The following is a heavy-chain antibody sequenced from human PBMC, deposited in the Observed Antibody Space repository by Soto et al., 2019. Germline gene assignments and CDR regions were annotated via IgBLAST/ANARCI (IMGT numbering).Heavy chain of an antibody. Sequence: QVQLQESGPGLVKISETLSLTCNVSGGSMRTYYWSWIRQPPGKGLEWIGFVYYSGSTKFNPSLKSRAPISVDTSKNQFSLKLSSVTAADTAVYYCARGEYDSSGYYSFDSWGQGTLLAVSS. V-gene: IGHV4-59*01. D-gene: IGHD3-22*01. CDR1: GGSMRTYY. CDR3: ARGEYDSSGYYSFDS. J-gene: IGHJ4*02. CDR2: VYYSGST.